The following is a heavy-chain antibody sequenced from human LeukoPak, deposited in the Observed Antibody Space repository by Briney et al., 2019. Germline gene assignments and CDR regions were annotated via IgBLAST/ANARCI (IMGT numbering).Heavy chain of an antibody. Sequence: GGSLRLSCAASGFTFSSYWMSWVRQAPGKGLEWVANIKQDGREKYYVDSVKGRLTISRDNAKNSLYLQMNSLRAEDTAVYYCARVDDYVWGSYRIPATFDYWGQGTLVTVSS. J-gene: IGHJ4*02. V-gene: IGHV3-7*01. CDR2: IKQDGREK. CDR1: GFTFSSYW. D-gene: IGHD3-16*02. CDR3: ARVDDYVWGSYRIPATFDY.